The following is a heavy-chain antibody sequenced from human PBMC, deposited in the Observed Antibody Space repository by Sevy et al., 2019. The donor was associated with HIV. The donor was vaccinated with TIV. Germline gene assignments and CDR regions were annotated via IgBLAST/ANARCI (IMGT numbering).Heavy chain of an antibody. CDR3: AIPYYDFWSGFPRRGMDV. Sequence: ASVKVSCKASGYTFTSYGISWVRQAPGQGLEWMGWISAYNGNTNYAQKLQGRVTMTTDTSTSTAYMELRSLRSDDTAVYYYAIPYYDFWSGFPRRGMDVWGQGTTVTVSS. D-gene: IGHD3-3*01. J-gene: IGHJ6*02. CDR2: ISAYNGNT. CDR1: GYTFTSYG. V-gene: IGHV1-18*01.